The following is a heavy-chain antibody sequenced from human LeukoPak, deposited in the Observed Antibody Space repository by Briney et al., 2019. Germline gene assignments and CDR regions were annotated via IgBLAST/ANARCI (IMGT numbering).Heavy chain of an antibody. J-gene: IGHJ4*02. CDR1: GFTFSTYA. CDR3: AKGGPQLYYDNSGYYFLDY. D-gene: IGHD3-22*01. CDR2: LSGSGDGT. Sequence: GGSLRLSCAASGFTFSTYAMSWVRQAPGKGLEWVSALSGSGDGTYHADSVKGRFTMSRDNSKNMLYLQMNSLRAEDTAVYYCAKGGPQLYYDNSGYYFLDYWGQGTLVTVSS. V-gene: IGHV3-23*01.